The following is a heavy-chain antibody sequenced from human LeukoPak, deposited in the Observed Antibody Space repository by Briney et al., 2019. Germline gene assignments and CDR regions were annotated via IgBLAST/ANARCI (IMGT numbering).Heavy chain of an antibody. J-gene: IGHJ6*02. CDR3: ARGGSNTAMGAMDV. CDR1: GFSFSSYA. CDR2: ISINGGST. Sequence: PGGSLRLSCAASGFSFSSYAMHWVRQAPGKGLEYVSSISINGGSTYYANSVKDRFTISRDNSKSTLYLQVSSLRVEDMAVYYCARGGSNTAMGAMDVWGQGTTVTVSS. V-gene: IGHV3-64*01. D-gene: IGHD5-18*01.